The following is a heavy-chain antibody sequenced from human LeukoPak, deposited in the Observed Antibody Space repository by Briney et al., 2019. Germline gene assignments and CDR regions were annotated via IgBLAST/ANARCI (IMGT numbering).Heavy chain of an antibody. D-gene: IGHD2-2*01. J-gene: IGHJ4*02. Sequence: GGSLRLSCAASGFTFSNAWMSWVRQAPGKGLEWVGRIKSKTDGGTTDYAAPVKGRFTISRDDSKNTLYLQMNSLKTEDTAVYYCTTDANIVVVPAAPEDYWGQGTLVTVSS. CDR3: TTDANIVVVPAAPEDY. V-gene: IGHV3-15*01. CDR2: IKSKTDGGTT. CDR1: GFTFSNAW.